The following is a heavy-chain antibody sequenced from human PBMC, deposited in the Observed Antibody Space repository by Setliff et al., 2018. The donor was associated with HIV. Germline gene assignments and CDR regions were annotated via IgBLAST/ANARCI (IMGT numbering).Heavy chain of an antibody. CDR3: AKGPVTDSEVYFDY. Sequence: PGGSLRLSCAASGFTFSKYFMNWVRQTPGKGLEWVSSISGSSSYWKYADSVTGRFTISRDDSKNTLYLQMNSLRAEDTAVYYCAKGPVTDSEVYFDYWGQGTLVTVSS. CDR1: GFTFSKYF. CDR2: ISGSSSYW. D-gene: IGHD4-4*01. J-gene: IGHJ4*02. V-gene: IGHV3-21*01.